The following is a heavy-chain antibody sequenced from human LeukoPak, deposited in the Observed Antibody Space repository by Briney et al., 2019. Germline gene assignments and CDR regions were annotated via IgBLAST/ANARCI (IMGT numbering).Heavy chain of an antibody. D-gene: IGHD3-16*01. V-gene: IGHV1-69*01. Sequence: SVKVSCKASRGTFSSYAISWVRQAPGQGLEWMGGIIPIFGTANYAQKFQGRVTITADESTSTAYMELRSLTSDDTALYYCTRGSSWAYWGDSWGQGTLITVSS. CDR3: TRGSSWAYWGDS. CDR2: IIPIFGTA. CDR1: RGTFSSYA. J-gene: IGHJ4*02.